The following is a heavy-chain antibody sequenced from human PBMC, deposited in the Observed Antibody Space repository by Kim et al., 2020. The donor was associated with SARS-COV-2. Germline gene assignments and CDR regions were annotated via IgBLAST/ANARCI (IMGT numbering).Heavy chain of an antibody. V-gene: IGHV3-64*01. J-gene: IGHJ4*02. D-gene: IGHD6-13*01. Sequence: GGSLRLSCAASGFTFSTYAMHWVRQAPGKGLEYVSPISGNGGSTYYANSVKGRFTVSRDNPRNTLYLQLGSLRPEDMAVYYCAREGAYSSRWYSAYWGQG. CDR3: AREGAYSSRWYSAY. CDR2: ISGNGGST. CDR1: GFTFSTYA.